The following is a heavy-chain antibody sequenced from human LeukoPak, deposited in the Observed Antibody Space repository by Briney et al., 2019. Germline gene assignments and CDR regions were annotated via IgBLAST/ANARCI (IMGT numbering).Heavy chain of an antibody. CDR2: IWYDGSNK. J-gene: IGHJ4*02. V-gene: IGHV3-33*06. CDR3: ANDDSSGYRSGPLDY. D-gene: IGHD3-22*01. CDR1: GFTFSSYG. Sequence: GRSLRLSCAASGFTFSSYGMNWVRQAPGKGLEWVAVIWYDGSNKYYADSVKGRFTISRDNSKNTLYLQMNSLRAEDTAVYYCANDDSSGYRSGPLDYWGQGTLVTVSS.